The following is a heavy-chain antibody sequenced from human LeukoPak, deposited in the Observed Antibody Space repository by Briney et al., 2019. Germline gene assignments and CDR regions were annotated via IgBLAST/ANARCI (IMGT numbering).Heavy chain of an antibody. CDR3: VRDWDHFDFDS. V-gene: IGHV3-74*01. CDR2: IKGDGSHT. D-gene: IGHD3-9*01. CDR1: GFTFSNYW. J-gene: IGHJ5*01. Sequence: GGSLRLSCAASGFTFSNYWMHWVRQAPGKGLVWVSRIKGDGSHTIYADSVKGRFTISRDNAKNTPYLQMKSLRAEDTAVYYCVRDWDHFDFDSWGLGTLVTVSS.